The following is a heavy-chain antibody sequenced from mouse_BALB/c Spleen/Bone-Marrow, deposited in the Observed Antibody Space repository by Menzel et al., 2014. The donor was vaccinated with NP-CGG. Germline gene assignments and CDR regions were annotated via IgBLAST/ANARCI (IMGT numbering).Heavy chain of an antibody. D-gene: IGHD2-3*01. CDR1: GFTFNTYA. CDR2: IRSKSNNYAT. J-gene: IGHJ3*01. CDR3: VRSDDGWFAY. Sequence: EVQLVESGGGLVQPKGSLKLSCAASGFTFNTYAMNWVRQAPGKGLEWVARIRSKSNNYATYYADSVKDGFTISREDSQSMLYLQMNNLKTEDTAMYYCVRSDDGWFAYWGQGTLVTVSA. V-gene: IGHV10-1*02.